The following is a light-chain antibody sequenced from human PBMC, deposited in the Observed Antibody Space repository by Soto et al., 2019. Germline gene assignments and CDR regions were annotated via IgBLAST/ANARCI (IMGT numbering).Light chain of an antibody. V-gene: IGKV3-15*01. CDR1: QSVRSN. Sequence: EIVMTQSPATLSVSPGERATLSCRASQSVRSNLAWYQQKPGQAPRLLIYGASTRATTIPARFSGSGSGTEFTLTISSLQSEEFAVYYCQHYNGGTFGPGTKVDIK. J-gene: IGKJ3*01. CDR3: QHYNGGT. CDR2: GAS.